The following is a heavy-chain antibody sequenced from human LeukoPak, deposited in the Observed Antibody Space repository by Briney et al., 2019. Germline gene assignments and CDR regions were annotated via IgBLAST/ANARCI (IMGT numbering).Heavy chain of an antibody. CDR2: IKQDGSGK. CDR1: GFTFSSYW. J-gene: IGHJ4*02. D-gene: IGHD6-19*01. V-gene: IGHV3-7*01. CDR3: AREDYSSGWSGKNDY. Sequence: GGSLRLSCAASGFTFSSYWMSWVRQAPGEGLEWVANIKQDGSGKYYVDSVKGRFTISRDNAKNSLYLQMNSLRAEDTAVYYCAREDYSSGWSGKNDYWGQGTLVTVSS.